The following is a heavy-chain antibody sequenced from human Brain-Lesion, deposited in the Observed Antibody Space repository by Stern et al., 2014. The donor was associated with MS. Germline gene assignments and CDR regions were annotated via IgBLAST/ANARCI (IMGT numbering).Heavy chain of an antibody. CDR1: GGSISSGDNY. CDR2: IHYSGGT. D-gene: IGHD4-17*01. Sequence: QLVESGPGLVKPSQTLSLTCTVSGGSISSGDNYWSWIRQPPGKGTEWIGYIHYSGGTYLNPSLKSRATISADTSKNQFSLKLNSMTAADTAVYYCARVPDYGDAFFDYWGQGILVTVSS. CDR3: ARVPDYGDAFFDY. J-gene: IGHJ4*02. V-gene: IGHV4-30-4*01.